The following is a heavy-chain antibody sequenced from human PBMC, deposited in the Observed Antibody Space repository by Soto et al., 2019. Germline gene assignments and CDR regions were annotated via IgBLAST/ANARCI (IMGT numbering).Heavy chain of an antibody. CDR1: GFTFSSYG. V-gene: IGHV3-7*01. D-gene: IGHD3-3*01. CDR2: IKQDGSEK. Sequence: GGSLRLSCAASGFTFSSYGMHWVRQAPGKGLEWVANIKQDGSEKYYVDSVKGRFTISRDNAKNSLYLQMNSLRAEDTAVYYCARDRVLRFLEWLPYYGMDVWGQGTTVTVSS. CDR3: ARDRVLRFLEWLPYYGMDV. J-gene: IGHJ6*02.